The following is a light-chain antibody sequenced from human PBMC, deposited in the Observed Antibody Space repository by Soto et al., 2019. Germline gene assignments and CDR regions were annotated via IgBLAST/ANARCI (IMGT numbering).Light chain of an antibody. CDR3: QQFGSSPPWT. CDR1: QSVFYSPNSKDY. J-gene: IGKJ1*01. Sequence: DIVMTQSPDSLAVSLGERATITCRSSQSVFYSPNSKDYLAWYQLKPGQPPKVLITWASTRESGVPDRFSGSGSGTYFTLTMSRLEPEDFAVYFCQQFGSSPPWTFGQGTKVEIK. CDR2: WAS. V-gene: IGKV4-1*01.